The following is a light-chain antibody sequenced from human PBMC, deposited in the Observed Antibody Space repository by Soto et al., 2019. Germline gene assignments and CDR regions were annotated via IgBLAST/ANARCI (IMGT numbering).Light chain of an antibody. CDR1: QGISNY. V-gene: IGKV1-27*01. Sequence: DIQMTQSPSSLSASVGDRVTITCRASQGISNYLAWYQQKPGKVPKLLIYAASTLQSGVPSRFSGSGSGTDFTLTISSLPPEDVATYYCQKYNSAPPTFGQGTKVDIK. CDR2: AAS. J-gene: IGKJ1*01. CDR3: QKYNSAPPT.